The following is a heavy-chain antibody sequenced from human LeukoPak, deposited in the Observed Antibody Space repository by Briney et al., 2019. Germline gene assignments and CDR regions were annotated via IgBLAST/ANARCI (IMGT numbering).Heavy chain of an antibody. CDR3: ARAFPYGSGEYYNVPFYY. J-gene: IGHJ4*02. Sequence: GGSLRLSCAASGFTFTTYAMHWVRQAPGKGLEYVSGFSSHGGSTYYGDSVRGRFTISRDNSKNTLYLQMGSLRPEDMAVYYCARAFPYGSGEYYNVPFYYWGQGTLVTVSS. CDR1: GFTFTTYA. D-gene: IGHD3-10*01. V-gene: IGHV3-64*02. CDR2: FSSHGGST.